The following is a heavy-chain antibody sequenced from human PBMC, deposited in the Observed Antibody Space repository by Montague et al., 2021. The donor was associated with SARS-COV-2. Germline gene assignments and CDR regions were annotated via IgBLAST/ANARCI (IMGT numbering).Heavy chain of an antibody. D-gene: IGHD3-10*01. J-gene: IGHJ5*02. CDR1: GGSFSGYY. V-gene: IGHV4-34*01. Sequence: SETLSLTCAVYGGSFSGYYWSWIRQPPGKGLEWIGEINHSGSTNYNPSLKSRVTISVDTSKNQFSLKLSSVTAADTAVYYCARVPVLLWFGERGYWFDPWGQGTLVTVSS. CDR2: INHSGST. CDR3: ARVPVLLWFGERGYWFDP.